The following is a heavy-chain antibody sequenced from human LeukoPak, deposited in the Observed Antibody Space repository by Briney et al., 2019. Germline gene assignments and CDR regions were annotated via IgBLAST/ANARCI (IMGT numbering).Heavy chain of an antibody. D-gene: IGHD5-24*01. CDR3: ARHTRDDSSSPYYLNY. CDR1: GDSISGYY. Sequence: MPSETLSLTCTVSGDSISGYYWSWVRQPPGKGLEWIGYIYYSGSTTYNPSLKSRVTISVDTSKNQFSLKLSSVTAADTAVYYCARHTRDDSSSPYYLNYWGQGTLVTVSS. CDR2: IYYSGST. V-gene: IGHV4-59*08. J-gene: IGHJ4*02.